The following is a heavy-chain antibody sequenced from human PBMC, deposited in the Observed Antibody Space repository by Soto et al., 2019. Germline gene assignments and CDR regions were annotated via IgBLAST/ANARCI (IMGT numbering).Heavy chain of an antibody. V-gene: IGHV3-23*01. Sequence: PGGSLRLSCAASGFTFSGYAMSWVRQAPGKGLEGVSAISGSGGSTYYADSVKGRFTISRDNSKNTLYLQMNSLRAEDTAVYYCAKSPPITIFGVVPSSYMDVWGKGTTVTVSS. J-gene: IGHJ6*03. CDR2: ISGSGGST. D-gene: IGHD3-3*01. CDR1: GFTFSGYA. CDR3: AKSPPITIFGVVPSSYMDV.